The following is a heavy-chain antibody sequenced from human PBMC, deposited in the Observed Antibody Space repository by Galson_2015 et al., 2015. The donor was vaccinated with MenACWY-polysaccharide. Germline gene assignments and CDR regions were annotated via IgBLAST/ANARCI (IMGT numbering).Heavy chain of an antibody. CDR3: ARDPEWGANDY. V-gene: IGHV3-7*01. CDR2: IKGDGSEK. Sequence: SLRLSCAASGFTFTRYWMSWVRQAPGKGLEWVANIKGDGSEKSYVDSVKGRFTISRDNAKNSLYLQMDSLRAEDTAVYYCARDPEWGANDYWGQGTLVTVSS. CDR1: GFTFTRYW. D-gene: IGHD1-26*01. J-gene: IGHJ4*02.